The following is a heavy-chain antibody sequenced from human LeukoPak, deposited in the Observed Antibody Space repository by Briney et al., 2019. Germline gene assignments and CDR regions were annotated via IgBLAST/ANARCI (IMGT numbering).Heavy chain of an antibody. CDR1: GSRFTNYW. J-gene: IGHJ4*02. CDR2: IYPGDSDT. D-gene: IGHD5-18*01. V-gene: IGHV5-51*01. CDR3: ARRDTATYSVDY. Sequence: GESLQISCKGSGSRFTNYWIGWVRQLPGKGLEWMGIIYPGDSDTRYSPSFQGQVTISADKSISTAYLQWSSLKASDTAMYYCARRDTATYSVDYWGQGTLVTVSS.